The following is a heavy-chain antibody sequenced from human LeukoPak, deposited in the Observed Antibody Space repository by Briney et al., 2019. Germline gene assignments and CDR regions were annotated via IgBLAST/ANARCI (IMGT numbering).Heavy chain of an antibody. V-gene: IGHV3-23*01. J-gene: IGHJ4*02. Sequence: QPGGSLRLSCAASRFTFSNYAMSWVRQAPGKGLEWVSAISGSGGSTYYADSVKGRFTISRDNSKNTLYLQMNSLRAEDTAVYYCAKEEDCSSTSCPSDYWGQGTLVTVSS. CDR2: ISGSGGST. CDR3: AKEEDCSSTSCPSDY. CDR1: RFTFSNYA. D-gene: IGHD2-2*01.